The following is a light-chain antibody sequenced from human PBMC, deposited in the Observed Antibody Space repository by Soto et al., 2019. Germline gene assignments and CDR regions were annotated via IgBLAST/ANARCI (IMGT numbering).Light chain of an antibody. CDR2: NAS. Sequence: DIQMTQSPSTLSASVGDRVTITCRASQSISDWLAWYQQKPGKAPKVLIYNASSLKSGVPSRFSGRGSGTEYTLTISSRQPDDFATYCCQSYNPYSWTFGQGTKVE. CDR1: QSISDW. J-gene: IGKJ1*01. CDR3: QSYNPYSWT. V-gene: IGKV1-5*03.